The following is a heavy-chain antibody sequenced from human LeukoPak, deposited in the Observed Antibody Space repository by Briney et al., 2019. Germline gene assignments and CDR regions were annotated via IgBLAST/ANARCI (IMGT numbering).Heavy chain of an antibody. D-gene: IGHD3-22*01. CDR2: ISSSSTVI. J-gene: IGHJ4*02. CDR1: GFTFSSHN. Sequence: PGGSLRLSCAASGFTFSSHNMNWVRQAPGKGLEWVSYISSSSTVIYYADSVKGRFTVSRDNAKNSLYLQMNSLRDEDTAVFYCARDDSRGYYFDYWGQGTLVTVSS. V-gene: IGHV3-48*02. CDR3: ARDDSRGYYFDY.